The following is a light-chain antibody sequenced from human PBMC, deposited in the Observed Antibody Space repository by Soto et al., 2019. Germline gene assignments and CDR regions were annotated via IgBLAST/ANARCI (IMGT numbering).Light chain of an antibody. CDR1: QSVSSIY. CDR3: QQYGSSPVT. J-gene: IGKJ5*01. Sequence: ESVLTQSPGTLSLSPGERATLSCRASQSVSSIYLAWYQQKPGQAPRLLIYGASSRATGIPDRFSGSGSGTDFTLTISRLEPEDFAVYYCQQYGSSPVTFGQGTRLRL. CDR2: GAS. V-gene: IGKV3-20*01.